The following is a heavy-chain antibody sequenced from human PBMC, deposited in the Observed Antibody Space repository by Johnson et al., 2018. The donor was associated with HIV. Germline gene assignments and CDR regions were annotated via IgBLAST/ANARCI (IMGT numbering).Heavy chain of an antibody. CDR2: ISYDGSNK. J-gene: IGHJ3*02. V-gene: IGHV3-30*04. D-gene: IGHD3-9*01. CDR3: ANLGRYFDWFPTTNDAFDI. Sequence: QVQLVESGGGVVQPGRSLRLSCAASGFTFSSYAMHWVRQAPGKGLEWVAVISYDGSNKYYADSVKGRFTISRDNSKNTLYLQMNSLRAEDTAVYYCANLGRYFDWFPTTNDAFDIWGQGTMVTVSS. CDR1: GFTFSSYA.